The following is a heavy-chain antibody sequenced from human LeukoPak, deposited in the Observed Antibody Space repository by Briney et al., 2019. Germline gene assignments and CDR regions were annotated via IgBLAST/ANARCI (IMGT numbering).Heavy chain of an antibody. CDR1: EFTFSNYA. D-gene: IGHD6-13*01. Sequence: GGSLRLSCAVSEFTFSNYAMSWVRQAPGKGLEWVSAISGSGDSTYYADSVKGRFTISRDNSKNTLYLQMNSLRADDTAVYFCTKVALAAAVTPYYYMDVWVKGTTVTVSS. CDR2: ISGSGDST. J-gene: IGHJ6*03. CDR3: TKVALAAAVTPYYYMDV. V-gene: IGHV3-23*01.